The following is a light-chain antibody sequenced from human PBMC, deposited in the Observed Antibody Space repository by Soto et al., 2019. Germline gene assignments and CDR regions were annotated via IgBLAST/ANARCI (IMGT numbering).Light chain of an antibody. CDR1: QSLLHSNGYNY. V-gene: IGKV2-28*01. Sequence: DIVMPQSPLSLPVTPGEPASISCRSSQSLLHSNGYNYLDWYLQKPGQSHQLLIYLGSNRASGVPDRFSFSGSGTDFTLKISRVEAEDVGVYYCMQALQTGFTFGPGTKVDIK. J-gene: IGKJ3*01. CDR3: MQALQTGFT. CDR2: LGS.